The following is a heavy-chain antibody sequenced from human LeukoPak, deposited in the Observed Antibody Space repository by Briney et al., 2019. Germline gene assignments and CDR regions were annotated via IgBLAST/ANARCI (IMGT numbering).Heavy chain of an antibody. CDR2: ISYDGGNK. Sequence: PGGSLRLSCAASGFTFSSYAMHWVRQAPGKGLEWVAVISYDGGNKYYADSVKGRFTISRDNSKNTLYLQMNSLRAEDTAVYYCATSPIAAAGEGDYWGQGTLVTVSS. CDR1: GFTFSSYA. J-gene: IGHJ4*02. CDR3: ATSPIAAAGEGDY. D-gene: IGHD6-13*01. V-gene: IGHV3-30*14.